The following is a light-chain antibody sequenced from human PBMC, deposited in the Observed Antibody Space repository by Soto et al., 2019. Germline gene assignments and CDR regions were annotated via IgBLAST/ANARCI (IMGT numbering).Light chain of an antibody. V-gene: IGLV2-14*01. CDR3: STYTSASTS. Sequence: QSVLTQPASVSGWPGQSITISCTGTEVGAHRFVSWYQQVPGTAPKPLIYEVIKRPSGISPRFSGSKAGNTASLTISGLQADDEADYFCSTYTSASTSFGGGTKLTVL. J-gene: IGLJ2*01. CDR2: EVI. CDR1: EVGAHRF.